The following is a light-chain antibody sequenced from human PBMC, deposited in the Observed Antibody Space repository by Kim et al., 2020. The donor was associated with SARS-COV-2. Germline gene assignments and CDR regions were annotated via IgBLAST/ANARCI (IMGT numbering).Light chain of an antibody. J-gene: IGLJ3*02. CDR3: SSYTRSSTWV. CDR1: SSDVGGYIY. Sequence: GQSITISCTGTSSDVGGYIYCSRYQQRPGKAPKLIIYNISTRPLGDSIPCSSSRSGDSASLTISGPQAEAESDYYCSSYTRSSTWVFGGGTQLTVL. V-gene: IGLV2-14*03. CDR2: NIS.